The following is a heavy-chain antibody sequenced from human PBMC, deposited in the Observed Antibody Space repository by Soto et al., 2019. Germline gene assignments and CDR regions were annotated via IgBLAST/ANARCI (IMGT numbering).Heavy chain of an antibody. CDR3: TLDTATTYYGMDV. V-gene: IGHV3-73*01. D-gene: IGHD5-18*01. J-gene: IGHJ6*02. Sequence: EVQLVESGGGLVQPGGSLKRSCAASGFTCSGSAVHWVRQASGEGLEWVCRIRSKANSYATAYAASVKGRFTISRDDSKNPAYLQMNSLKTEDTAVYYCTLDTATTYYGMDVWGQGTTVTVSS. CDR1: GFTCSGSA. CDR2: IRSKANSYAT.